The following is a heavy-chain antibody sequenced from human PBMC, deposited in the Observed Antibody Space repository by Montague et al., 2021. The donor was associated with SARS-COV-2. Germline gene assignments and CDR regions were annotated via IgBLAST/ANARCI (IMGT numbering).Heavy chain of an antibody. V-gene: IGHV6-1*01. D-gene: IGHD3-16*01. CDR3: ARDLRWRYGYGMDV. CDR1: GDSVSSDSAA. J-gene: IGHJ6*02. Sequence: CAISGDSVSSDSAAWNWVRQSPSRGPEWLGRTYYRSNWYNDYAVSVKSRITIKSDTSKNQISLQLNSVTPEDTAVYYCARDLRWRYGYGMDVWGQGTTVTVSS. CDR2: TYYRSNWYN.